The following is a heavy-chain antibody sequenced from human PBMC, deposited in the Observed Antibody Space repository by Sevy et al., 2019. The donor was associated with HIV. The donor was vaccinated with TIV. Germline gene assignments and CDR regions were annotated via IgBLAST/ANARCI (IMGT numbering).Heavy chain of an antibody. D-gene: IGHD6-19*01. CDR2: ISSSSSYI. CDR3: ARGTYSSGWEIDY. J-gene: IGHJ4*02. CDR1: GFTFSSYS. V-gene: IGHV3-21*01. Sequence: GGSLRLSCAASGFTFSSYSMNWVRQAPGKGLEWVSSISSSSSYIYYADSVKGRFNISRDNAKNSLYLQMNSLRAEDTAVYYCARGTYSSGWEIDYWGQGTLVTVSS.